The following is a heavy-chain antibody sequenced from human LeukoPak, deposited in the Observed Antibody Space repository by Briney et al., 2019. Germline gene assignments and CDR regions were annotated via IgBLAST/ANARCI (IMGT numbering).Heavy chain of an antibody. CDR3: ARVRATFSPHFDN. CDR1: GFTFINYW. CDR2: ISGSGGST. D-gene: IGHD5-12*01. Sequence: GGSLRLSCAASGFTFINYWMVWVRQAPGKGLEWVSAISGSGGSTYYADSVKGRFTISRDNSKNTLYLQMNSLRAEDTAVYYCARVRATFSPHFDNWGQGTLVTVSS. J-gene: IGHJ4*02. V-gene: IGHV3-23*01.